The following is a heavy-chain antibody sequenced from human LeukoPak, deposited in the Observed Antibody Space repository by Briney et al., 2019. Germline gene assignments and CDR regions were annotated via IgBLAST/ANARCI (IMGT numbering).Heavy chain of an antibody. CDR1: GFTFDDYA. Sequence: GGSLRLSCAASGFTFDDYAMPWVRQAPGKGLEWVSGISWNSGSIGYADSVKGRFTISRDNAKNSLYLQMNSLRAEDTALYYCAKDQDYGDFYGMDVWGQGTTVTASS. J-gene: IGHJ6*02. V-gene: IGHV3-9*01. CDR2: ISWNSGSI. CDR3: AKDQDYGDFYGMDV. D-gene: IGHD4-17*01.